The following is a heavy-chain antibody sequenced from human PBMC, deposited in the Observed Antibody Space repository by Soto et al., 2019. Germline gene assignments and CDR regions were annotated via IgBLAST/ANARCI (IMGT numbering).Heavy chain of an antibody. CDR3: AKDLTRQLAYWLDP. J-gene: IGHJ5*02. Sequence: ASVKVSCKASGFSFTGYYIHWLRQAPGQGLEWMGWINAHSGGTEYAQKFQGRVTLTRDTSIATAYLTLTSLTSDDTALYYCAKDLTRQLAYWLDPWGQGTQVTGSS. CDR1: GFSFTGYY. V-gene: IGHV1-2*02. CDR2: INAHSGGT. D-gene: IGHD6-6*01.